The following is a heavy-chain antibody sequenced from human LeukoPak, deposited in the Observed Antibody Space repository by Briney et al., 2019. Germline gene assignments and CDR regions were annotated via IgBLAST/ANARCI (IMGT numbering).Heavy chain of an antibody. D-gene: IGHD2-15*01. Sequence: PGGSLRLSCAASGFTFSSYAMSWVRQAPGKGLEWVSAISGSGGSTYYADSVKGRFTISRDNSMNTLYLQMNSLRAEDTAAYYCAKVLRYCSGGSCYALDYWGQGTLVTVSS. J-gene: IGHJ4*02. CDR2: ISGSGGST. V-gene: IGHV3-23*01. CDR3: AKVLRYCSGGSCYALDY. CDR1: GFTFSSYA.